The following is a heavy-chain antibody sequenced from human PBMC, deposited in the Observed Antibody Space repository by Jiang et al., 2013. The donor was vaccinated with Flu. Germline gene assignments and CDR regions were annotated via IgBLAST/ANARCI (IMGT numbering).Heavy chain of an antibody. CDR2: LLYGST. J-gene: IGHJ4*02. CDR1: Y. D-gene: IGHD3-10*01. V-gene: IGHV4-39*01. Sequence: YWSWIRQPPGRDWMDWEYLLYGSTYYNPSLKSRVTISVDTSKNQFSLKLSSVTATDTAVYYCARTPNIAGRGSRGSGSHLAHYWGQGTLVTVSS. CDR3: ARTPNIAGRGSRGSGSHLAHY.